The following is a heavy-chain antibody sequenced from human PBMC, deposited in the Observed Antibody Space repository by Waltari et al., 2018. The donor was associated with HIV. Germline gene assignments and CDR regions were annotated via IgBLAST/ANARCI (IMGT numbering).Heavy chain of an antibody. CDR3: AKDKGGVTYIFDY. D-gene: IGHD1-1*01. CDR1: GFSFSTYG. V-gene: IGHV3-30*18. J-gene: IGHJ4*02. CDR2: ISYDASNK. Sequence: QVQLVESGGGVVQPGRSLRLSWAASGFSFSTYGLTWVRQAPGKGLEWVAFISYDASNKYYTDSVKGRFSTSRDHSKNTLSLQMNSLRAEDTAIYYCAKDKGGVTYIFDYWGQGTLVTVSS.